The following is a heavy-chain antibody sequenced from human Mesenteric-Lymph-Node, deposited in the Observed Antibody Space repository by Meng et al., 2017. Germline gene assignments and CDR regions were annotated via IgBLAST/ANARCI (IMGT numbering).Heavy chain of an antibody. CDR2: SRDKSRSYTT. J-gene: IGHJ4*02. D-gene: IGHD4-23*01. Sequence: EVQLVESGGGSVQPGGSLRLSCRASGFTLSDHYMDWVRQAPGKGLEWVGRSRDKSRSYTTEYAASVKGRFTISRDDSQNSLFLQMNSLKTEDTAVYYCATGLSGGNDVGYWGQGTLVTVSS. CDR3: ATGLSGGNDVGY. V-gene: IGHV3-72*01. CDR1: GFTLSDHY.